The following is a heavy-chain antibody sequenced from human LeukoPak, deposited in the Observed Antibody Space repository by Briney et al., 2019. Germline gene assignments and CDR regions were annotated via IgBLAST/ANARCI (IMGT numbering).Heavy chain of an antibody. CDR2: INPNSGGT. CDR3: ARANYYDSIGDAFDI. Sequence: ASVKFSCKASGYPFTGYFIHWVRQAPGLGLGWMGWINPNSGGTNYAQKFQGWVTMTRDTSINTAYMELSSLKSDDTAVYYCARANYYDSIGDAFDIWGQGTMVTVSS. CDR1: GYPFTGYF. V-gene: IGHV1-2*04. D-gene: IGHD3-22*01. J-gene: IGHJ3*02.